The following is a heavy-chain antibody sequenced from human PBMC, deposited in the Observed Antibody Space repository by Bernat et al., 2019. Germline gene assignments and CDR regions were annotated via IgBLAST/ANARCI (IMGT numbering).Heavy chain of an antibody. CDR3: AKDPPWGYSYGDY. V-gene: IGHV3-23*04. Sequence: EVQLVESGGGVVQPGGYLRLSCAASGFTFSSYAMSWVRQAPGKGLEWVSAISGSGGSTYYADSVKGRFTISRDNSKNTLYLQMNSLRAEDTAVYYCAKDPPWGYSYGDYFGQVTLLTLSS. J-gene: IGHJ4*02. CDR1: GFTFSSYA. D-gene: IGHD5-18*01. CDR2: ISGSGGST.